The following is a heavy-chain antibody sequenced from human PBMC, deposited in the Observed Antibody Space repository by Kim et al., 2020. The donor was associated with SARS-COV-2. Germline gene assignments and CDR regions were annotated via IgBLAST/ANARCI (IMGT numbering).Heavy chain of an antibody. CDR1: VSTFTSYY. CDR2: INPSGGST. J-gene: IGHJ3*02. V-gene: IGHV1-46*01. CDR3: ARDMSYSSSSDAFDI. D-gene: IGHD6-6*01. Sequence: SVKVSCKASVSTFTSYYMHWVRQAPGQGLEWMGIINPSGGSTSYAQKFQGRVTMTRDTSTSTVYMELSSLRSEDTAVYYCARDMSYSSSSDAFDIWGQGTMVTVSS.